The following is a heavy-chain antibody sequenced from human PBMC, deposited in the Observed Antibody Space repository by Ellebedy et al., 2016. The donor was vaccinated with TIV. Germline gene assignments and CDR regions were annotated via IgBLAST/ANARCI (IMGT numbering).Heavy chain of an antibody. J-gene: IGHJ6*02. D-gene: IGHD5-12*01. CDR3: SRRGETVATIIGLDV. CDR2: IKNKGNNYAT. CDR1: GFSFSDSA. V-gene: IGHV3-73*01. Sequence: GESLKISCAASGFSFSDSAIHWVRRASGKGLEWLGRIKNKGNNYATAYAASVEVRFIISRDDSKSTAYLQMHSLKTEDTAVYYCSRRGETVATIIGLDVWGQGTTVIVSS.